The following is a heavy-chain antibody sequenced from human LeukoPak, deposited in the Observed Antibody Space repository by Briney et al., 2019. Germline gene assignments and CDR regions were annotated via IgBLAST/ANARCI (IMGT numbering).Heavy chain of an antibody. D-gene: IGHD3-10*01. J-gene: IGHJ6*02. V-gene: IGHV3-21*01. CDR3: ARDRMDGSGSWYGTDV. CDR1: GFTFSSYS. CDR2: ISSSSSYI. Sequence: GGSLRLSCAASGFTFSSYSMNWVRQAPGKGLEWVSSISSSSSYIYYADSVKGRFTISRDNAKNSLYLQMNSLRAEDTAVYYCARDRMDGSGSWYGTDVWGQGTTVTVSS.